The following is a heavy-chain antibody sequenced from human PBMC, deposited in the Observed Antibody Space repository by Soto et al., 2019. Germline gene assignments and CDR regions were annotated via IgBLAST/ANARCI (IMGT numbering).Heavy chain of an antibody. J-gene: IGHJ4*02. D-gene: IGHD1-26*01. CDR1: GYTFTSYA. V-gene: IGHV1-18*01. CDR3: ARDAAVGLFDY. CDR2: ISAYNGNT. Sequence: QCQLVQSGADVKKPGASVKVSCKASGYTFTSYAISWVRQAPGQGLEGMGWISAYNGNTNYAQKLQGRVTMTTDTATSTAYMELRSLRSDDTAVYYCARDAAVGLFDYWGQGTLVTVSS.